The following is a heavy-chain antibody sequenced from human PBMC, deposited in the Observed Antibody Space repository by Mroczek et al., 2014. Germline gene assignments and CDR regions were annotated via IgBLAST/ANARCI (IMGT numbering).Heavy chain of an antibody. V-gene: IGHV4-34*01. CDR1: GGSFSGYY. D-gene: IGHD2-2*01. CDR2: INHSGST. Sequence: QVQLQESGAGLLKPSETLSLTCAVYGGSFSGYYWSWIRQPPGKGLEWIGEINHSGSTNYNPSLKSRVTISVDTSKNQFSLKLSSVTAVDTAVYYCARGSGCSSTSCYRDYYYYGMDVWGQGTTVTVSS. CDR3: ARGSGCSSTSCYRDYYYYGMDV. J-gene: IGHJ6*02.